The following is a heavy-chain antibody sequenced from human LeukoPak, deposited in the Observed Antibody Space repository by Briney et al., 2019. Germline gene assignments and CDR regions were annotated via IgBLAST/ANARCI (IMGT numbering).Heavy chain of an antibody. V-gene: IGHV3-7*03. CDR1: GFTFSSYW. CDR2: IKQDGSEK. Sequence: GGSLRLSCAASGFTFSSYWMTWVRQAPGKGLEWVANIKQDGSEKYYVDSVKGRFTISRDSAKNTLYLQMNSLRAEDTAVYYCAREGSGWYDYWGQGTLVTVSS. J-gene: IGHJ4*02. D-gene: IGHD6-19*01. CDR3: AREGSGWYDY.